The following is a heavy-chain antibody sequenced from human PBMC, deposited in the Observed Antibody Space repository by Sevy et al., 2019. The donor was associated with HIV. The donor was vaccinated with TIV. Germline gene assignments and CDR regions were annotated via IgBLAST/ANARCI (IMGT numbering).Heavy chain of an antibody. V-gene: IGHV3-15*01. D-gene: IGHD6-19*01. CDR3: TTDQGSGRNRGRDY. CDR1: GFTFSNAW. Sequence: GGSLRLSCAASGFTFSNAWMSWVRQAPGKGLEWVGRIKSKTDGGTTDYAANVKGRLTISRDDSTNTLYLEMNSLKTEDTAVYYCTTDQGSGRNRGRDYWGQGTLVTVSS. J-gene: IGHJ4*02. CDR2: IKSKTDGGTT.